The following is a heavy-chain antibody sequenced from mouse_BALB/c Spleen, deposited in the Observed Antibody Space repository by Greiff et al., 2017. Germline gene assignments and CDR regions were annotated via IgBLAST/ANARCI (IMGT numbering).Heavy chain of an antibody. J-gene: IGHJ4*01. CDR2: ISYSGST. Sequence: EVQLQQSGPSLVKPSQTLSLTCSVTGDSITSGYWNWIRKFPGNKLEYMGYISYSGSTYYNPSLKSRISITRDTSKNQYYLQLNSVTTEDTATYYCGREGNGNYGYYAMDYWGQGTSVTVSS. CDR1: GDSITSGY. V-gene: IGHV3-8*02. D-gene: IGHD2-1*01. CDR3: GREGNGNYGYYAMDY.